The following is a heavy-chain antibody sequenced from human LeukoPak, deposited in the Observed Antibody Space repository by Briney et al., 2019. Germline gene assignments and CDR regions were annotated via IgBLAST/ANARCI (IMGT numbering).Heavy chain of an antibody. CDR1: GYTFTGYY. Sequence: GASVKVSCKASGYTFTGYYMHWVRQAPGQGLEWMGWINPNSGGTNYAQKFQGRVTMTRDTSISTAYMELSRLRSDDTAVYYCARDYYDSSGYYGYDYWGQGTLATVSS. CDR2: INPNSGGT. CDR3: ARDYYDSSGYYGYDY. D-gene: IGHD3-22*01. J-gene: IGHJ4*02. V-gene: IGHV1-2*02.